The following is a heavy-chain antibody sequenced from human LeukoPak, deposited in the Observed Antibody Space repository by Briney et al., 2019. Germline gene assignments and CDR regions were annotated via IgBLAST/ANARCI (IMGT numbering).Heavy chain of an antibody. V-gene: IGHV3-48*03. CDR2: ISSGGETL. CDR3: ARLQMDY. Sequence: GGSLRLSCAASGFSFSTYEMNWVRQAPGKGLEWVSYISSGGETLYYADSVKGRFTISRDNAKNSVFLQMNSLRAEDTAVYYCARLQMDYWGQGTLVTVSS. CDR1: GFSFSTYE. D-gene: IGHD5-24*01. J-gene: IGHJ4*02.